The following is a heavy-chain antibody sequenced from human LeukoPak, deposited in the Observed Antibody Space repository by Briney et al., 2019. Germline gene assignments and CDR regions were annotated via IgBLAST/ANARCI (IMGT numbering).Heavy chain of an antibody. Sequence: GGSLRLSCAASGFTFSSYSMKWVRQAPGKGLEWVSSISSSSSYIYYADSVKGRFTLSRDNAKNSLYLQMNSLRAEDTAVYYCARERLIAAAGTLTYYYYYGMDVGGQGTTVTVSS. CDR1: GFTFSSYS. CDR3: ARERLIAAAGTLTYYYYYGMDV. D-gene: IGHD6-13*01. J-gene: IGHJ6*02. CDR2: ISSSSSYI. V-gene: IGHV3-21*01.